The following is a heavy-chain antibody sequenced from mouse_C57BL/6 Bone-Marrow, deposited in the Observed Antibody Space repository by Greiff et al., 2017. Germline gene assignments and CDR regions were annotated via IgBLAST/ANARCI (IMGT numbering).Heavy chain of an antibody. CDR1: GYTFTSYW. CDR3: ARSRQLRLPWFAY. CDR2: IDPNSGGT. V-gene: IGHV1-72*01. Sequence: QVHVKQPGAELVKPGASVKLSCKASGYTFTSYWMHWVKQRPGRGLEWIGRIDPNSGGTKYNEKFKSKATLTVDKPSSTAYMQLSSLTSEDSAVYYCARSRQLRLPWFAYWGQGTLVTVSA. D-gene: IGHD3-2*02. J-gene: IGHJ3*01.